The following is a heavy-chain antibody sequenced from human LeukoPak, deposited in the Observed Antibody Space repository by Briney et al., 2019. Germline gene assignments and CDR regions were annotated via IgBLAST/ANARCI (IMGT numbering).Heavy chain of an antibody. D-gene: IGHD5-18*01. Sequence: PGGSLRLSCATSGFTFSSFVMSWVRQAPGKGLERVSVISGSGGTTYYADSVKGRFTMSRDNSKSTLYLQMNSLRDADTAVYFCAKGDTGIIRRYYFDYWGQGTLVTVSS. V-gene: IGHV3-23*01. CDR3: AKGDTGIIRRYYFDY. J-gene: IGHJ4*02. CDR2: ISGSGGTT. CDR1: GFTFSSFV.